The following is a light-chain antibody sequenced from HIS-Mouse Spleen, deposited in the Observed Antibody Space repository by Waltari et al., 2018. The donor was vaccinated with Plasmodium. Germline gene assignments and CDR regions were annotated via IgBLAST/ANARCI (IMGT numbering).Light chain of an antibody. CDR1: QEISNY. CDR2: DAS. V-gene: IGKV1-33*01. Sequence: DIQMTQSPSSLSASVGDRVTITCQASQEISNYLNWSQQKPGKAPKLLIYDASNLETGVPSRFSGSGSGTDFTFTISSLQPEDIATYYCQQYDNLPYTFGQGTKLEIK. J-gene: IGKJ2*01. CDR3: QQYDNLPYT.